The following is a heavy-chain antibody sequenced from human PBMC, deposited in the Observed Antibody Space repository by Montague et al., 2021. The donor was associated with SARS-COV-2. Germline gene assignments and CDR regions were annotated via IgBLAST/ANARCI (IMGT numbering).Heavy chain of an antibody. Sequence: SETLSLTCTVYGGSTASHYWNWIRQSPGKRPEWIGYVYYNGDTKYNPSLQSRVTISIDTSENQFSLRLNSVTAADTAVYFCARGWAFGPWGQGRLVTVSS. D-gene: IGHD3-16*01. CDR3: ARGWAFGP. CDR1: GGSTASHY. V-gene: IGHV4-59*08. J-gene: IGHJ3*01. CDR2: VYYNGDT.